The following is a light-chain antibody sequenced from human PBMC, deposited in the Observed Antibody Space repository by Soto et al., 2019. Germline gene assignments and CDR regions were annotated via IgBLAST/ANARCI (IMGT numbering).Light chain of an antibody. CDR1: QTISSW. V-gene: IGKV1-5*03. J-gene: IGKJ1*01. Sequence: DIHMTQTPSTLSGSVVDRVTITCRASQTISSWLAWYQQKPGKAPKLLIYKASTLKSGVPSRFSGSGSGTEFTLTISSLQPDDFATYYCQHYNSYSEAFGQGTKVDIK. CDR3: QHYNSYSEA. CDR2: KAS.